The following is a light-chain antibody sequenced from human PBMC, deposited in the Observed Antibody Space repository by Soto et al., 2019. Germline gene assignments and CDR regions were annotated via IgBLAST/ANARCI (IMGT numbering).Light chain of an antibody. Sequence: QSALTQTASVSGSPGQSITISCTGTSSDGGAYNYVSWYQQHPGKAPKLMIYDVSNRPSGVSNRFSGSKSGNTASLSISGLQAADEADYYCSSYTSSNTLYVFGTGTKVTVL. CDR2: DVS. CDR1: SSDGGAYNY. CDR3: SSYTSSNTLYV. J-gene: IGLJ1*01. V-gene: IGLV2-14*03.